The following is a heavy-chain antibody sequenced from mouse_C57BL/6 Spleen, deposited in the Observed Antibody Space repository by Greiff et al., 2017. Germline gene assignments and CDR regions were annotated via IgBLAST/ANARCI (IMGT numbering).Heavy chain of an antibody. J-gene: IGHJ3*01. D-gene: IGHD1-1*01. CDR1: GYTFTSYW. CDR3: ARHYYGSSYGWFAY. V-gene: IGHV1-64*01. Sequence: VQLQQPGAELVKPGASVKLSCKASGYTFTSYWMHWVKQRPGQGLEWIGMIHPNSGSTNYNEKFKSKATLTVDKSSSTAYMQLSSLTSEDSAVYYCARHYYGSSYGWFAYWGQGTLVTVSA. CDR2: IHPNSGST.